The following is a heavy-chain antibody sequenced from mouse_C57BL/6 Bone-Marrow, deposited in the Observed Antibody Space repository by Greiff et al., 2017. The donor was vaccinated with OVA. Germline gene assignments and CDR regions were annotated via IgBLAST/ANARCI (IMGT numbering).Heavy chain of an antibody. CDR3: ARDGNYLYWYFDG. D-gene: IGHD2-1*01. Sequence: VMLVESGAELARPGASVKLSCKASGYTFTSYGISWVKQRTGQGLEWIGEIYPRSGNTYYNEKFKGKATLTADKSSSTAYMELRSLTSEDSAVYFCARDGNYLYWYFDGWGTGTTVTVSS. J-gene: IGHJ1*03. CDR2: IYPRSGNT. V-gene: IGHV1-81*01. CDR1: GYTFTSYG.